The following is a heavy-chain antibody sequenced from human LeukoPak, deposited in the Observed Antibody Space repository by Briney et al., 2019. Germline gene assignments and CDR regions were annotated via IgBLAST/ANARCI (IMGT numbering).Heavy chain of an antibody. D-gene: IGHD1-14*01. CDR1: GFTFNNYA. Sequence: GGSLRLSCAASGFTFNNYAMNWVRQAPGKGLEWVSVISGSGGTTYYADSVKGRFTISRDSSKNTLYLQMNSLRAEDTAVYYCAKVPGGGLYYDGMDVWGQGTTVTVSS. CDR3: AKVPGGGLYYDGMDV. V-gene: IGHV3-23*01. CDR2: ISGSGGTT. J-gene: IGHJ6*02.